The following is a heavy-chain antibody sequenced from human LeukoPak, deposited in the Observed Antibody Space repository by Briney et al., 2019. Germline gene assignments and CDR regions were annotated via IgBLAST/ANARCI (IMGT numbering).Heavy chain of an antibody. J-gene: IGHJ6*03. CDR1: GYTFTSYG. D-gene: IGHD5-18*01. CDR2: ISAYNGNT. CDR3: ARDSQLWFSSYMDV. Sequence: ASVKVSCKASGYTFTSYGISWVRQAPGRGLEWMGWISAYNGNTNYAQKLQGRVTVTTDTSTSTAYMELRSLRSDDTAVYYCARDSQLWFSSYMDVWGKGTTVTVSS. V-gene: IGHV1-18*01.